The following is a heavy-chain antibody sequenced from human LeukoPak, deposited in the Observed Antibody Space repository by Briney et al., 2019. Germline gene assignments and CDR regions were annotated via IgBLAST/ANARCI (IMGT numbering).Heavy chain of an antibody. CDR1: GYTFTTYG. CDR2: ISGYNGNT. CDR3: ARDQHESSGNDAFDT. V-gene: IGHV1-18*01. D-gene: IGHD3-22*01. Sequence: ASVKVSCKASGYTFTTYGISWVRQAPGQGLEWMGWISGYNGNTNYAQKVQGRVTMTTDISTSTAYMDLRSLRSDDPAVYYCARDQHESSGNDAFDTWGQGTMVTVSS. J-gene: IGHJ3*02.